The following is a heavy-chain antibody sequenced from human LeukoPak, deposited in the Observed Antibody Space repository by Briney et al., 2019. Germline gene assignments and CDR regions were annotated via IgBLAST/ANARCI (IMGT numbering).Heavy chain of an antibody. CDR1: GFTFSSYG. D-gene: IGHD3-22*01. CDR3: AKDGSYYDSSGYYYDAFDI. V-gene: IGHV3-30*18. CDR2: ISYDGSNK. Sequence: GGSLRLSCAASGFTFSSYGMHWVRQAPGKGLEWVAVISYDGSNKYYADSVKGRFTISRDNSKNTLYLQMNSLRAEDTAVYYCAKDGSYYDSSGYYYDAFDIWSQGTMVTVSS. J-gene: IGHJ3*02.